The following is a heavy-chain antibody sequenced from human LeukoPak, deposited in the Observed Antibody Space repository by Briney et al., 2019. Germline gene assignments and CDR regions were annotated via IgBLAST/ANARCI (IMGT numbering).Heavy chain of an antibody. CDR3: VRGYFFDY. CDR1: GYSFTTYW. CDR2: IYPSDSDT. V-gene: IGHV5-51*01. J-gene: IGHJ4*02. D-gene: IGHD3-22*01. Sequence: GESLKISCKGSGYSFTTYWIGWVRQMPGKGLEWLGIIYPSDSDTKYSPSFPGQVTISADKSTSTAYLQWSSLKASDTAMYYCVRGYFFDYWGQGTLVTVSS.